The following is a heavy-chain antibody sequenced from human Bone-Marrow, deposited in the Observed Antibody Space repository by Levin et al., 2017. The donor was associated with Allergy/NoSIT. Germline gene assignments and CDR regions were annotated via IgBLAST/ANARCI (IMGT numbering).Heavy chain of an antibody. CDR1: GASIDYGAYA. CDR2: VYYRGNT. CDR3: ARAHYDYGDLDYFDH. D-gene: IGHD4-17*01. V-gene: IGHV4-30-2*01. J-gene: IGHJ4*02. Sequence: SETLSLTCSVSGASIDYGAYAWSWIRQPPGKGLEWIGYVYYRGNTHYNPSLESRVTISVDRSKNQFSVKLASVHAADTAVYYGARAHYDYGDLDYFDHWGEGTLVTVS.